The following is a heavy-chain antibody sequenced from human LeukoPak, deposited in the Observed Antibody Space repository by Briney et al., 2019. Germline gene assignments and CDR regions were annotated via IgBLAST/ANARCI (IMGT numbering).Heavy chain of an antibody. V-gene: IGHV3-53*01. J-gene: IGHJ6*02. Sequence: GGSLRLSCAASGFTVSSNYMSWVRQAPGKGLEWVSVTYSGGSTYYADSVKGRFTISRDNSKNTLYLQMNSLRAEDTAVYYCARGKPLYGMDVWGQGTTVTVSS. CDR3: ARGKPLYGMDV. CDR2: TYSGGST. CDR1: GFTVSSNY.